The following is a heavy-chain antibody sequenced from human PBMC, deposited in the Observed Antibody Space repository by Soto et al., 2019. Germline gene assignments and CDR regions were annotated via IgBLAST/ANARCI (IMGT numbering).Heavy chain of an antibody. CDR1: GYTFTSYD. D-gene: IGHD6-19*01. J-gene: IGHJ4*02. CDR2: MNPNSGNI. V-gene: IGHV1-8*01. CDR3: ARGKWQWRTGVAGY. Sequence: QVLLVQSGAEVKKPGASVKVSCKASGYTFTSYDINWVRQATGQGLEWMGLMNPNSGNIVYAQNFQGRVAMTRNTPKNTAYMGPSSLRSEDTAGYYCARGKWQWRTGVAGYWGQGTLVTVSS.